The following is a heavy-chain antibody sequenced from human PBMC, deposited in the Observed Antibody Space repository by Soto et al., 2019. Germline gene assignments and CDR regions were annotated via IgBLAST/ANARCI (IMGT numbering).Heavy chain of an antibody. V-gene: IGHV1-18*04. Sequence: GASVKVSCKASGYTFTSYGISWVRQAPGQGLEWMGWISAYNGNTNYAQKLQGRVTMTTDTSTSTAYMELRSLRSDDTAVYYCAVNYYDSSGYPDWFGPWGQGTLVTVSS. CDR3: AVNYYDSSGYPDWFGP. CDR2: ISAYNGNT. J-gene: IGHJ5*02. D-gene: IGHD3-22*01. CDR1: GYTFTSYG.